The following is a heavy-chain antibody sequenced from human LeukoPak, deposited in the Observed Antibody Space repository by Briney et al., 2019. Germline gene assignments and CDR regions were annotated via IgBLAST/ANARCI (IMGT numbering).Heavy chain of an antibody. V-gene: IGHV1-18*01. Sequence: GASVKVSCKASGYTFTSYGISWVRQAPGRGLEWMGWISAYNGNTNYAQKLQGRVTMTTDTSTSTAYMELRSLRSDDTAVYYCARGALRVIRYFDWPFDPWGQGTLVTVSS. CDR2: ISAYNGNT. CDR1: GYTFTSYG. CDR3: ARGALRVIRYFDWPFDP. D-gene: IGHD3-9*01. J-gene: IGHJ5*02.